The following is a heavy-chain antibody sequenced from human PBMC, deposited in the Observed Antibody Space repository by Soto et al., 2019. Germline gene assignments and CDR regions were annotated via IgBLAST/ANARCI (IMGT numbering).Heavy chain of an antibody. V-gene: IGHV4-59*08. CDR3: ARQNYDYVWGSYRYTVPRPFDY. Sequence: PSETLSLTCTVSGGSISSYCLSWIRQPPGKGLKWIGYIYYSGSTNYNPSLKNRVTISVDTSKNQFSLKLSSVTAADTAVYYCARQNYDYVWGSYRYTVPRPFDYWGQGTLVTVSS. D-gene: IGHD3-16*02. CDR2: IYYSGST. J-gene: IGHJ4*02. CDR1: GGSISSYC.